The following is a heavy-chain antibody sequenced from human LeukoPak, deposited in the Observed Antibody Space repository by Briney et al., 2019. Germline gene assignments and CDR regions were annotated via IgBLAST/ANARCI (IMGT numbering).Heavy chain of an antibody. J-gene: IGHJ5*02. D-gene: IGHD3/OR15-3a*01. Sequence: GESLRLSCVDSGLNFEAYWMAWVRQAPGKGPEWVANIRQDGSEKNYVDSARGRFTISRDNAKNSLYLQMNSLRAEDTAVYYCAREGDFWTGFSPNWLDPWGQGTLVTVSS. V-gene: IGHV3-7*01. CDR2: IRQDGSEK. CDR3: AREGDFWTGFSPNWLDP. CDR1: GLNFEAYW.